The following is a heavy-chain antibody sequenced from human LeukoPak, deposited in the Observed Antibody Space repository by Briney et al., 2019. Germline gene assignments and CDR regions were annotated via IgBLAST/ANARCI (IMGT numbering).Heavy chain of an antibody. Sequence: PSETLSLTCTVSGGSISSYYWSWIRQPPGKGLEWIGYIYYSGSTNYNPSLKSRVTISVDTSKNQFSLKLSSVTAADTAVYYCARAGGSKFDYWGQGILVTVSS. D-gene: IGHD1-26*01. J-gene: IGHJ4*02. V-gene: IGHV4-59*01. CDR2: IYYSGST. CDR3: ARAGGSKFDY. CDR1: GGSISSYY.